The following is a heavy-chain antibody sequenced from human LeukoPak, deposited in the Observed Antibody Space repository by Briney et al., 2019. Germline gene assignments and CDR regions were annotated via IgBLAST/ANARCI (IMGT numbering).Heavy chain of an antibody. CDR3: ARRRLAASGSEDY. D-gene: IGHD6-13*01. CDR2: ISSSSSYI. CDR1: GFTFSSYS. Sequence: GGSLILSCAASGFTFSSYSMNWVRQAPGKGLEWVSSISSSSSYIYYADSVKGRFTISRDNAKNSLYLQMNSLRVEDTAVYYCARRRLAASGSEDYWGQGTLVTVSS. V-gene: IGHV3-21*01. J-gene: IGHJ4*02.